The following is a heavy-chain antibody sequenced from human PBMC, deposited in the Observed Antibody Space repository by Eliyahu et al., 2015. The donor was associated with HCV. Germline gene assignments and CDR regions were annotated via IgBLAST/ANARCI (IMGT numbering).Heavy chain of an antibody. Sequence: EAQLLESGGGLVQPGGSLXLSCAASXFTFNKFAMSWVRQTPERGLEWVAGISARAAATFYLDSVKGRFTISRDNSKNILYLQMDRLTAEDTAKYYCAKASGYDNYYFGMDVWGQGTTVTVSS. V-gene: IGHV3-23*01. D-gene: IGHD5-12*01. CDR1: XFTFNKFA. CDR3: AKASGYDNYYFGMDV. J-gene: IGHJ6*02. CDR2: ISARAAAT.